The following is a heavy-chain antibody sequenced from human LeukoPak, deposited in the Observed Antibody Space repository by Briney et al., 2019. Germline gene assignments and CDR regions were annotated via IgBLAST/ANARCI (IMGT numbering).Heavy chain of an antibody. J-gene: IGHJ4*02. CDR1: GFTFDDYA. V-gene: IGHV3-9*01. Sequence: GGSLRLSCAASGFTFDDYAMHWVRQAPGKGLEWVSGISWNSGSIGYADSVKGRFTISRDNAKNSLYLQMNSLRAEDTALYYCAKEGIGNDYWGQGTLVTVSS. CDR3: AKEGIGNDY. D-gene: IGHD2-15*01. CDR2: ISWNSGSI.